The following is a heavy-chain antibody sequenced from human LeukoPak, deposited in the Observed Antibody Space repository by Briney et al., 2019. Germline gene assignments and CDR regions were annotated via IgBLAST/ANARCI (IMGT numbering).Heavy chain of an antibody. Sequence: SETLSLTCAVYGGSFSGYYRSWIRQPPGKGLEWIGEINHSGGTNYNPSLKSRVTISVDTSKNQFSLKLSSVTAADTAVYYCARDNWNYGSSMDVWGQGTTVTVSS. CDR2: INHSGGT. D-gene: IGHD1-7*01. CDR3: ARDNWNYGSSMDV. CDR1: GGSFSGYY. J-gene: IGHJ6*02. V-gene: IGHV4-34*01.